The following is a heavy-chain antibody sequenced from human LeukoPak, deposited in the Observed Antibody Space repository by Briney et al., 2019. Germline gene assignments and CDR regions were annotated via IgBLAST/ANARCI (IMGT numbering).Heavy chain of an antibody. D-gene: IGHD3-10*01. V-gene: IGHV4-4*07. CDR2: IYTSGST. J-gene: IGHJ3*02. Sequence: SETLSLTCTVSGGSISSYYWSWIRQPAGKGLEWIGRIYTSGSTNYNPSLKSRVTISVDTSKNQFSLKLNSVTAADTAVYYCARRHKVGAGDALDIWGQGTMVTVSS. CDR1: GGSISSYY. CDR3: ARRHKVGAGDALDI.